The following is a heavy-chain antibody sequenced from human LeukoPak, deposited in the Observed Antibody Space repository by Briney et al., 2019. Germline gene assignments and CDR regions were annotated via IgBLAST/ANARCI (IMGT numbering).Heavy chain of an antibody. J-gene: IGHJ4*02. V-gene: IGHV3-33*06. D-gene: IGHD6-13*01. Sequence: PGRSLRLSCAASGFTFSSYGMHWVRQAPGKGLEWVAVIWYDGSNKYYADSVKGRFTISRDNSKNTLYLQMNSLRAEDTAVYYCAKDSVGSSGYLFDYWGQGTLVTVSS. CDR1: GFTFSSYG. CDR3: AKDSVGSSGYLFDY. CDR2: IWYDGSNK.